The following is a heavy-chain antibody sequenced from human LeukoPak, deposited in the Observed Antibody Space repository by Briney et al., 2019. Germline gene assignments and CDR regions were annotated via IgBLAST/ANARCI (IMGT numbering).Heavy chain of an antibody. CDR2: INHSGST. CDR1: GGSFSGYY. V-gene: IGHV4-34*01. J-gene: IGHJ4*02. Sequence: PSQTLSLTCAVYGGSFSGYYWSWICHPPGKGLEWIGEINHSGSTTYNPSLKSRVTISVDTSKNQFSLKLSSVTAADTAVYYCASDYGSGIYWGQGTLVTVSS. CDR3: ASDYGSGIY. D-gene: IGHD3-10*01.